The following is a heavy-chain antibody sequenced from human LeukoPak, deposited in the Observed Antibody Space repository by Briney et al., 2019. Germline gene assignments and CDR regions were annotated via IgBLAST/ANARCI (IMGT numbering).Heavy chain of an antibody. CDR3: VSFYETY. V-gene: IGHV3-74*01. CDR1: GNYW. D-gene: IGHD2/OR15-2a*01. J-gene: IGHJ4*02. Sequence: GGSLRLSCAATGNYWMHWVRQAPGKGLVWVSHINSDGSWTSYADSVKGRFTISKDNAKNTVYLQMNSLRAEDTAVYYCVSFYETYWGRGTLVTVSS. CDR2: INSDGSWT.